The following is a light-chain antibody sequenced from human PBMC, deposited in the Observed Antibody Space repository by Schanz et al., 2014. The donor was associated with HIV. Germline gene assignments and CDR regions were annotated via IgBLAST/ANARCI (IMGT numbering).Light chain of an antibody. Sequence: DIQMTQSPSTLSASVGGRVTITCRASQSINRWLAWYQQKPGKAPKVLIYKASSLQTGVPSRFSGSGSGTEFTLIISCLQPDDFATYYCQQYRDRVTFGQGTKVEV. CDR1: QSINRW. J-gene: IGKJ1*01. CDR2: KAS. CDR3: QQYRDRVT. V-gene: IGKV1-5*03.